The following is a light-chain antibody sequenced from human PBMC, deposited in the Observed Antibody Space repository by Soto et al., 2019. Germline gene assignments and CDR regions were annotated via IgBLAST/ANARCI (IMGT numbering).Light chain of an antibody. CDR1: QSISSY. J-gene: IGKJ1*01. CDR2: AAS. CDR3: QQSYGTPRT. V-gene: IGKV1-39*01. Sequence: LQNTDSPFFVSASAGDRVTISCRAIQSISSYLNWYQQKPGKAPKLLIYAASSLQSGVPSRFSGSGSGTDFTLTISSLQPEDFATYYCQQSYGTPRTFGQGTKVDIK.